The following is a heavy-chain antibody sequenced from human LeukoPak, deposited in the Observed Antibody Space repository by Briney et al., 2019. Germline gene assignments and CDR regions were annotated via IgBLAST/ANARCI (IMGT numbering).Heavy chain of an antibody. CDR2: INHSGST. CDR3: ARGLRDIVVGPAAIPGYYSYYMDV. Sequence: SETLSLTCAVYGGSFSGYYWSWIRQPPGKGLEWIGEINHSGSTNYNPSLKGRVTISVDTSKNQLSLKLSSVTAADTAVYYCARGLRDIVVGPAAIPGYYSYYMDVWGKGTTVTVSS. J-gene: IGHJ6*03. V-gene: IGHV4-34*01. D-gene: IGHD2-2*02. CDR1: GGSFSGYY.